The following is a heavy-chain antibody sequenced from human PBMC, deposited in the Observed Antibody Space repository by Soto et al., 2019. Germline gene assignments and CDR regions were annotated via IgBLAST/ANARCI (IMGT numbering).Heavy chain of an antibody. Sequence: QVQLQESGPGLVKPSQTLSLTCTVSGGSISSGGYYWSWIRQHPGKGLEWIGYIYYSGSTYYNPSPKSEVTISVNRLRTSSPLRRTPLPPPTTPVYSGGEGIAANPLYTMAAWAKG. D-gene: IGHD6-13*01. J-gene: IGHJ6*03. CDR1: GGSISSGGYY. CDR2: IYYSGST. V-gene: IGHV4-31*01. CDR3: GEGIAANPLYTMAA.